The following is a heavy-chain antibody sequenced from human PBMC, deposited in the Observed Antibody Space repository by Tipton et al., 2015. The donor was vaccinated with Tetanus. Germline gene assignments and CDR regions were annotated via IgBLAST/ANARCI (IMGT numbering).Heavy chain of an antibody. D-gene: IGHD6-19*01. CDR2: ISSSSRYI. V-gene: IGHV3-21*01. Sequence: SLRLSCAASGFTLSRYTLNWVRQAPGKGLEWVSSISSSSRYIYYADSVKGRFTVSRDNSKNTVNLQMNSLRVEDTAVYYCVRDPPSSGFAFESWGQGALVTVSS. CDR3: VRDPPSSGFAFES. J-gene: IGHJ4*02. CDR1: GFTLSRYT.